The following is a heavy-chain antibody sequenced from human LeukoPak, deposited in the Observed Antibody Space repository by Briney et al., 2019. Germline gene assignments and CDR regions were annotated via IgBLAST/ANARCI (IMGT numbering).Heavy chain of an antibody. Sequence: PSETLSLTCTVSGVSIRNYYWSWIRQPAGKGLEWIGRVYLSGSTNYNPSLKSRVTMSIDTSKKQFSLMLSSVTAADTAVYYCASGSDTWGTQPKYYFDYWGQGSLVTVSS. V-gene: IGHV4-4*07. CDR1: GVSIRNYY. D-gene: IGHD2-15*01. J-gene: IGHJ4*02. CDR3: ASGSDTWGTQPKYYFDY. CDR2: VYLSGST.